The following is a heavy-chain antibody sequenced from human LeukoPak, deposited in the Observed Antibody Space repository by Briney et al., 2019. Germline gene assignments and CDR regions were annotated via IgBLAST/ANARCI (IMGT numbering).Heavy chain of an antibody. CDR3: ARDVYYYDSSGYYYHFDY. Sequence: SETLSLTCAVYGGSFSGYYWSWIRQSPGKGLEWIGEINHSGSTIYNPSLKSRVTMSVDTSKNQFSLKLSSVTAADTAVYYCARDVYYYDSSGYYYHFDYWGQGTLVTVSS. V-gene: IGHV4-34*01. CDR1: GGSFSGYY. J-gene: IGHJ4*02. CDR2: INHSGST. D-gene: IGHD3-22*01.